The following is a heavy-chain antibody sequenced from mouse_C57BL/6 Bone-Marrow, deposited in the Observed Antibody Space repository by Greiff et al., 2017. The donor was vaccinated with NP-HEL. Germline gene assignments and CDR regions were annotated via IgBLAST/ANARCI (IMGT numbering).Heavy chain of an antibody. V-gene: IGHV1-22*01. Sequence: EVQLQQSGPELVKPGASVKMSCKASGYTFTDYNMHWVKQSHGKSLEWIGYINPNNGGTSYNQKFKGKATLTVNKSSSTAYMELRSLTSEDSAVYYCASYYSNDGYFDVWGTGTTVTVSS. CDR1: GYTFTDYN. D-gene: IGHD2-5*01. CDR3: ASYYSNDGYFDV. J-gene: IGHJ1*03. CDR2: INPNNGGT.